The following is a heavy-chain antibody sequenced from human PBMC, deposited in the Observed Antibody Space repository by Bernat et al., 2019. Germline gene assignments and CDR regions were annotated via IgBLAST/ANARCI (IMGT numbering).Heavy chain of an antibody. V-gene: IGHV3-49*04. Sequence: EVQLVESGGGLVQPGRSLRLSCTASGFTFGDYAMSWVRQAPGKGLEWVGFIRSKAYGGTTEYAASVKGRFTISRDDSKSIAYLQMNSLKTEDTAVYYCTISNDYGDEYFQHWGQGTLDTVSS. D-gene: IGHD4-17*01. CDR3: TISNDYGDEYFQH. CDR2: IRSKAYGGTT. J-gene: IGHJ1*01. CDR1: GFTFGDYA.